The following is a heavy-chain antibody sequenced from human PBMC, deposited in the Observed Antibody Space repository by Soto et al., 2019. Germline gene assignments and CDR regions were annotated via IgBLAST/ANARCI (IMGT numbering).Heavy chain of an antibody. CDR3: ARVSCSSTSCYTAGMYSSSFNWFDP. D-gene: IGHD2-2*02. J-gene: IGHJ5*02. V-gene: IGHV1-3*01. CDR1: GYTFTSYA. CDR2: INDGNGNT. Sequence: QVRLVQSGAEAKKPGASVKVSCKASGYTFTSYAMHWVRQAPGPRLEWMGWINDGNGNTKYSQKFQGRVTITRDTSASPAYMELSRLRSEDTAVYYCARVSCSSTSCYTAGMYSSSFNWFDPWGQGTLVTVSS.